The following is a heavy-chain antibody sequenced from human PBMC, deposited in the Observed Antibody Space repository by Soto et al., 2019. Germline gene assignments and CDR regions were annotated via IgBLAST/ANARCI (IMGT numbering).Heavy chain of an antibody. CDR2: IKEDGSEK. D-gene: IGHD6-13*01. J-gene: IGHJ4*02. CDR1: GFIFRNYW. CDR3: VRARVDY. Sequence: EVQLVESGGGLVQPGGSLRLSCAASGFIFRNYWMTWVRQAPGKGLEWVATIKEDGSEKYYADSLKGRFTISRDNAETSLYVQMNILRAEDTAVYFCVRARVDYWGQGTLVTVSS. V-gene: IGHV3-7*04.